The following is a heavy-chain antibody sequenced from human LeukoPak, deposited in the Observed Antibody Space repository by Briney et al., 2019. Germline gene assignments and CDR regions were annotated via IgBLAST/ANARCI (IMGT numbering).Heavy chain of an antibody. CDR2: IYYSGST. V-gene: IGHV4-59*12. CDR1: GGSISSYY. CDR3: AREDYDFWSGPFDY. J-gene: IGHJ4*02. Sequence: PSETLSLTCTVSGGSISSYYWSWIRQPPGKGLEWIGYIYYSGSTNYNPSLKSRVTISVDTSKSQFSLKLSSVTAADTAVYYCAREDYDFWSGPFDYWGQGTLVTVSS. D-gene: IGHD3-3*01.